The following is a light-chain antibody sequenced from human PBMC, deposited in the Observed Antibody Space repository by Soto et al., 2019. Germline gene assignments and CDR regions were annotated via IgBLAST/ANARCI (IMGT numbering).Light chain of an antibody. V-gene: IGKV3-11*01. CDR1: QSISRY. J-gene: IGKJ4*01. CDR3: QQRSNWPST. Sequence: EIVLTQSPATLSLSPGDRATLSCRASQSISRYLAWYQQKPGQAPRLLIYDASKRAAGIPARYSASGSGTDFTLTTTSLEPEDFAVYYCQQRSNWPSTFGGGTKVEIK. CDR2: DAS.